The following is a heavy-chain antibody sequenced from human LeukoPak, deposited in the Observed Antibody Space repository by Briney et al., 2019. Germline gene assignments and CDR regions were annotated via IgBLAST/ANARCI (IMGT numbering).Heavy chain of an antibody. V-gene: IGHV4-34*01. CDR3: ARGHSRRWRFGELLFDY. CDR1: GFTFSSYS. J-gene: IGHJ4*02. CDR2: INHSGST. D-gene: IGHD3-10*01. Sequence: GSLRLSCAASGFTFSSYSMNWVRQAPGKGLEWIGEINHSGSTNYNPSLKSRVTISVDTSKNQFSLKLSSVTAADTAVYYCARGHSRRWRFGELLFDYWGQGTLVTVSS.